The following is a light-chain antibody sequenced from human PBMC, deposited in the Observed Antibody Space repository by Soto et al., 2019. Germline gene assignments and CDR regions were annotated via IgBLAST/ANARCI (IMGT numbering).Light chain of an antibody. Sequence: AFLLSGSVGVRVTLTCRASQGISSYLAWYQQKPGKAPKLLIYAASTLQSGVPSRFSGSGSGTEFTLTISSLQPEDFATYYCQQLNSYLITFGQGTRLEIK. CDR3: QQLNSYLIT. CDR2: AAS. CDR1: QGISSY. J-gene: IGKJ5*01. V-gene: IGKV1-9*01.